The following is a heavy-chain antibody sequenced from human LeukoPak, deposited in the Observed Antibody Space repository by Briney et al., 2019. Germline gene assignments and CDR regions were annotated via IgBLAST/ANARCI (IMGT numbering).Heavy chain of an antibody. CDR3: AREAAGQANRDHFDT. J-gene: IGHJ4*02. V-gene: IGHV1-18*01. CDR1: GFTFSSYG. CDR2: ISAFNGKS. D-gene: IGHD1-14*01. Sequence: GASVKVSCTASGFTFSSYGISWVRQAPGQGLEWMGWISAFNGKSNYPQKFQDRVTMTTDTSTSTAYMELRSLRSDDTAVYYCAREAAGQANRDHFDTWSQGTLVSVSS.